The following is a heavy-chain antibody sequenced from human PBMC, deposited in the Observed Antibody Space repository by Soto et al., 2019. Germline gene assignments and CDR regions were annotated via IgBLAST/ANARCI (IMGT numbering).Heavy chain of an antibody. CDR2: ISAHNGNT. J-gene: IGHJ4*02. V-gene: IGHV1-18*01. CDR3: ARGRYGDY. Sequence: QVHLVQSGAEVKKPGASVKVSGKGSGYGFTTYGITWVRQAPGQGLEWMAWISAHNGNTNYAQKLQGRVTVPRDTSTSTAYMELRSLRSDDTAVYYCARGRYGDYWGQGALVTVSS. D-gene: IGHD1-1*01. CDR1: GYGFTTYG.